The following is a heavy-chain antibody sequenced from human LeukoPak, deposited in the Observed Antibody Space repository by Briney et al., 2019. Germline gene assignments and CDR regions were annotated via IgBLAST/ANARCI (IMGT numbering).Heavy chain of an antibody. D-gene: IGHD3-22*01. Sequence: GGSLRLSCAVSGITLSNYGMSWVRQAPGKGLEWVAGISGSGGSTNYADSVKGRFSIFRDNPKNTLYLQMNSLRAEDTAVYFCAKRGVVIRVILVGFHKEAYYFDSRGQGALVTVSS. V-gene: IGHV3-23*01. CDR3: AKRGVVIRVILVGFHKEAYYFDS. CDR2: ISGSGGST. J-gene: IGHJ4*02. CDR1: GITLSNYG.